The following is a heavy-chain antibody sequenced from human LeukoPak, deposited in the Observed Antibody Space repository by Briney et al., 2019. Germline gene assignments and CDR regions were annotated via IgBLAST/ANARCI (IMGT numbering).Heavy chain of an antibody. CDR1: GFTFSSYS. D-gene: IGHD6-19*01. CDR2: ISSSSSYI. J-gene: IGHJ6*02. Sequence: PGGSLRLSCAASGFTFSSYSMNWVRQAPGKGLEWVSSISSSSSYIYYADSVKGRFTISRDNAKNSLYLQMNSLRAEDTAVYYCARFRYSSGWGADYYYYGMDVWGQGTTVTVSS. CDR3: ARFRYSSGWGADYYYYGMDV. V-gene: IGHV3-21*01.